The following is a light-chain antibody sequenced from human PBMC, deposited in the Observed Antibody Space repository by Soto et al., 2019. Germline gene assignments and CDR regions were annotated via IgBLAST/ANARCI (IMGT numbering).Light chain of an antibody. CDR3: QQGYSFPVT. CDR1: QSISSY. J-gene: IGKJ4*01. Sequence: DIQMTQSPSSLSASVGDRVTITCRASQSISSYLNWYQQKPGKAPKLLTYAASSLQSGVPSRFSGSGSGTDFTLTISSLQPEDFATYYCQQGYSFPVTFGGGTKVDI. CDR2: AAS. V-gene: IGKV1-39*01.